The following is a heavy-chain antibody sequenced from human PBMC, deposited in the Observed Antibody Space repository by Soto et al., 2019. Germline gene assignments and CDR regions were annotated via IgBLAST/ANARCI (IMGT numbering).Heavy chain of an antibody. CDR3: ARVFYGAATGRSYFDS. CDR2: IYYSGST. Sequence: SETLSLTCTVSGGSISSYYWSWIRQPPGKGLEWIGYIYYSGSTTYNSSLKGRLTISMDKSRNLFSLRLASVVAADTAIYYCARVFYGAATGRSYFDSWGLGILVTVSS. V-gene: IGHV4-59*12. D-gene: IGHD2-15*01. CDR1: GGSISSYY. J-gene: IGHJ4*02.